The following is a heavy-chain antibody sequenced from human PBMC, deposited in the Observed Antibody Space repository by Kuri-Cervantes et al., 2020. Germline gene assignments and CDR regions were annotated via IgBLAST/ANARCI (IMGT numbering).Heavy chain of an antibody. J-gene: IGHJ4*03. Sequence: GESLKISCKDSGYSFTSDWIGWVRQMSGKGLEWMGIIYVGDSDTRYSPSFQGQVTISVDKSISTAFLQWSSLQASDTAVYYCARVDRGTFDIWGQGTLVTVSS. CDR2: IYVGDSDT. CDR3: ARVDRGTFDI. D-gene: IGHD2-15*01. V-gene: IGHV5-51*01. CDR1: GYSFTSDW.